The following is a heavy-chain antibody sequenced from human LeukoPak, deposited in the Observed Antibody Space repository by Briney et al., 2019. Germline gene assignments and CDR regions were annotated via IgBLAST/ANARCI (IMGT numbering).Heavy chain of an antibody. J-gene: IGHJ3*02. D-gene: IGHD1-26*01. V-gene: IGHV7-4-1*02. CDR1: GYTFTSYG. Sequence: ASVKVSCKASGYTFTSYGISWVRQAPGQGLEWMGWINTNTGNPTYAQGFTGRFVFSLDTSVSTAYLQISSLKAEDTAVYYCAQRGATEAFDIWGQGTMVTVSS. CDR2: INTNTGNP. CDR3: AQRGATEAFDI.